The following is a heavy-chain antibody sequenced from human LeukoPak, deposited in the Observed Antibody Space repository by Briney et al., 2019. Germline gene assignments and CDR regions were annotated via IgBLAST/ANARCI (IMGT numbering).Heavy chain of an antibody. CDR2: IIPIFGTA. V-gene: IGHV1-69*06. CDR1: GGTFSSYA. CDR3: ARDRYGVRSGSCDY. J-gene: IGHJ4*02. Sequence: SVKVSCKASGGTFSSYAISWVRQAPGQGLEWMGGIIPIFGTANYAQKFQGRVTITADKSTSTAYMELSSLRSEDTAVYYCARDRYGVRSGSCDYWGQGTLVTVSS. D-gene: IGHD1-26*01.